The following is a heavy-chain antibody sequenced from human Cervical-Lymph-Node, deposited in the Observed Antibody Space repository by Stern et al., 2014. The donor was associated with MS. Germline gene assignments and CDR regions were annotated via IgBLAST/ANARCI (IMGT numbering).Heavy chain of an antibody. J-gene: IGHJ6*02. V-gene: IGHV1-69*09. Sequence: QVQLVQSGAEVKKPGSSVKVACKASGGTFSSLALSWVRQAPGQALEWLGRIVPILGTVNYSQEFKDMISNTADRFTSKGYMDLSSLRFEDTAVYYCAKSRFSNPEVGGMDVWGQGTTFTVSS. CDR1: GGTFSSLA. D-gene: IGHD4-11*01. CDR2: IVPILGTV. CDR3: AKSRFSNPEVGGMDV.